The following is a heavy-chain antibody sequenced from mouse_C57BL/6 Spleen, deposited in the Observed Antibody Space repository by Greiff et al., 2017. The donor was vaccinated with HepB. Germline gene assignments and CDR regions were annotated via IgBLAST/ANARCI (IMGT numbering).Heavy chain of an antibody. Sequence: QVQLKQSGAELVKPGASVKISCKASGYAFSSYWMNWVKQRPGKGLEWIGQIYPGDGDTNYNGKFKGKATLTADKSSSTAYMQLSSLTSEDSAVYFCARMGDYERYAMDYWGQGTSVTVSS. CDR2: IYPGDGDT. V-gene: IGHV1-80*01. CDR1: GYAFSSYW. J-gene: IGHJ4*01. CDR3: ARMGDYERYAMDY. D-gene: IGHD2-4*01.